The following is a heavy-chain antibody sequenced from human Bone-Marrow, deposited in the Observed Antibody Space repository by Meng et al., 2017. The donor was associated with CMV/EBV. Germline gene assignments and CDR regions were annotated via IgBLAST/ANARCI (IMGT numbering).Heavy chain of an antibody. CDR3: ARHRREMATINLFYSGSPYYYYGMDV. Sequence: GESLKISCKGSGYSFTSYWIGWVRQMPGKGLEWMGIIYPGDSDTRYSPSFQGQVTISADKSISTAYLQWSSLKASDTAMYYCARHRREMATINLFYSGSPYYYYGMDVWGQGTTVTVSS. CDR1: GYSFTSYW. D-gene: IGHD5-24*01. V-gene: IGHV5-51*01. J-gene: IGHJ6*02. CDR2: IYPGDSDT.